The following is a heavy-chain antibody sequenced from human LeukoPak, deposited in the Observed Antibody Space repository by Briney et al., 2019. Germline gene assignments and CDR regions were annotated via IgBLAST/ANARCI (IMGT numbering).Heavy chain of an antibody. Sequence: ASVKVSCKASGYTFTSYGISWVRQAPGQGLEWMGWINPNSGGTNYAQKFQGRVTMTRDTSTSTVYMDLSSLRSEDTAMYYCARDLSHRYYHSTGYAFDYWGQGTLVTVSS. CDR2: INPNSGGT. V-gene: IGHV1-2*02. J-gene: IGHJ4*02. CDR3: ARDLSHRYYHSTGYAFDY. D-gene: IGHD3-22*01. CDR1: GYTFTSYG.